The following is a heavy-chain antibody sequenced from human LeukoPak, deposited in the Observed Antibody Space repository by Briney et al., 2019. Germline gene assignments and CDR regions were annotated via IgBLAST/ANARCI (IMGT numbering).Heavy chain of an antibody. J-gene: IGHJ3*02. V-gene: IGHV4-34*01. CDR3: ARGALHYDILTGPLVDAFDI. Sequence: SETLSLTCAVYGGSFSGYYWSWIRQPPGKGLEWIGEINHSGSTNYNPSLKSRVTISVDTSKNQFSLKLSSVTAADTAVYYCARGALHYDILTGPLVDAFDIWGQGTMVTVSS. D-gene: IGHD3-9*01. CDR2: INHSGST. CDR1: GGSFSGYY.